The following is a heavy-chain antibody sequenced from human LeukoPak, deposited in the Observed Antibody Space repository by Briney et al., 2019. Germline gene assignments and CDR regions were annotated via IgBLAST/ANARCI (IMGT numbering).Heavy chain of an antibody. Sequence: SETLSLTCTVSGGSISSGGYYWSWIRQHPGKGLEWIGYIYYSGSTYYNPSLKSRVTISVDTSKNQSSLKLSSVTAADTAVYYCARVLAVAGNDYWGQGTLVTVSS. V-gene: IGHV4-31*03. CDR2: IYYSGST. J-gene: IGHJ4*02. CDR1: GGSISSGGYY. D-gene: IGHD6-19*01. CDR3: ARVLAVAGNDY.